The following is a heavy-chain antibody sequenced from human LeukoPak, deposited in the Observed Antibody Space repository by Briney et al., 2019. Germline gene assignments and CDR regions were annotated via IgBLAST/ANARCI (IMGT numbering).Heavy chain of an antibody. J-gene: IGHJ5*02. CDR1: GYTFTSYG. Sequence: GASVKVSCKASGYTFTSYGISWVRQAPGQGLEWMGWISAYNGNTNYAQKLQGRVTTTTDTSTSTAYMELRSLRSDDTAVYYCARGGYSSSWYWWFDPWGQGTLVTVSS. CDR3: ARGGYSSSWYWWFDP. V-gene: IGHV1-18*04. CDR2: ISAYNGNT. D-gene: IGHD6-13*01.